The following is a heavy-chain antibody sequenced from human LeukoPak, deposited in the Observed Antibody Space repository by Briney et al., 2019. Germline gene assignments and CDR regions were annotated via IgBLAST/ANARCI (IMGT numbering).Heavy chain of an antibody. Sequence: SETLSLACTVSGGSISNSYWSWIRQPPGKGLEWIGFFHDSESTNYNPSLKSRVSISLDTSKNQVSLWLSSVTAADTAVYYCARGDASGRPGIGFDFWGQGTLVTVSS. V-gene: IGHV4-59*01. CDR1: GGSISNSY. CDR3: ARGDASGRPGIGFDF. CDR2: FHDSEST. J-gene: IGHJ4*02. D-gene: IGHD1-26*01.